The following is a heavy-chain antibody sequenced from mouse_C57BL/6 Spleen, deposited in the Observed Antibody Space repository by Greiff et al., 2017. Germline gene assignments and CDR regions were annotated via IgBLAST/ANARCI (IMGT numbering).Heavy chain of an antibody. J-gene: IGHJ3*01. CDR2: IGPEDGET. Sequence: VQLQQSGAELVKPGASVKLSCTASGFNFTDYYMHWVKQRPEQGLEWIGRIGPEDGETKYAQKFQGKASITAYTSSNPAYLQLSSLTSEDTAVYYCGGWGVGDWFADWGQGTLVTVSA. CDR3: GGWGVGDWFAD. V-gene: IGHV14-2*01. CDR1: GFNFTDYY. D-gene: IGHD1-1*01.